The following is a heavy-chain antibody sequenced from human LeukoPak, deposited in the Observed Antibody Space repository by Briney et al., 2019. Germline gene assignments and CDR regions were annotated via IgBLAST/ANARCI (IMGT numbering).Heavy chain of an antibody. CDR2: ISGSGGMT. Sequence: GGSLRLSCAASGFTVSSNYMSWVRQAPGKGLEWVSTISGSGGMTYYADSVRGRFSISRDDSNNTVFLQINGLSPEDTALYYCAKALVRVATILEDWGRGTLVTVSS. CDR1: GFTVSSNY. J-gene: IGHJ4*02. CDR3: AKALVRVATILED. D-gene: IGHD5-12*01. V-gene: IGHV3-23*01.